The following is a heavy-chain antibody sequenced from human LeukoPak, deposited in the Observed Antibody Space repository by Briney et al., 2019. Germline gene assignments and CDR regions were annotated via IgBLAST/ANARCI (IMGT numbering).Heavy chain of an antibody. CDR3: AKGGCSTTSCYARYFDY. V-gene: IGHV3-23*01. J-gene: IGHJ4*02. CDR2: ISSGGST. CDR1: GFTFSNYG. D-gene: IGHD2-2*01. Sequence: GGSLRLSCAASGFTFSNYGMTWVRQAPGKGLERVSSISSGGSTYYADSVKGRFTISRDNSKNTLYLQMNSLRAEDTAVYYCAKGGCSTTSCYARYFDYWGQGTLVTVS.